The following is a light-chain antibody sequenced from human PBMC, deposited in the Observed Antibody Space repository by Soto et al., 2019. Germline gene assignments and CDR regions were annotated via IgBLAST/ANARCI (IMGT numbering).Light chain of an antibody. CDR2: AAS. V-gene: IGKV1-9*01. J-gene: IGKJ4*01. Sequence: IQLTQTPSSLSASVGDRVTITCRASQGISSFLAWYQQKPGKAPILLIYAASSLQSGVPSRFSGSGFGTDFTLTITSLQPEDFATYYCQQVESYPSTFGGGTKVDIK. CDR3: QQVESYPST. CDR1: QGISSF.